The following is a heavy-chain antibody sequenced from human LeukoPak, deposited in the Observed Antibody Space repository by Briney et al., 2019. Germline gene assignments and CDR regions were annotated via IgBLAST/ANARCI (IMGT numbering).Heavy chain of an antibody. CDR1: GFTFSSYW. V-gene: IGHV3-7*01. J-gene: IGHJ4*02. Sequence: GGSLRLSCAASGFTFSSYWMSWVRQAPGKGLEWVANIKQDGSEKYYVDSVKGRFTISRDNAKNSLYLQMNSLRAEDTAVCYCARAWIAAAGHSFDYWAREPWSPSPQ. CDR3: ARAWIAAAGHSFDY. D-gene: IGHD6-13*01. CDR2: IKQDGSEK.